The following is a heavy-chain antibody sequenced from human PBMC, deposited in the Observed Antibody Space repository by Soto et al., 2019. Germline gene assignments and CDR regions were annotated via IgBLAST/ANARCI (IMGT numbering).Heavy chain of an antibody. J-gene: IGHJ6*02. CDR2: IIPIFGTA. CDR3: AREVEGIVVVPAAIRPRPSHRAGPRNPDYYYYGMDV. D-gene: IGHD2-2*02. CDR1: GGTFSSYA. Sequence: QVQLVQSGAEVKKPGSSVKVSCKASGGTFSSYAISWVRQAPGQGLEWMGGIIPIFGTANYAQKFQGRVTITADKSTSTAYMELSSLRSEDTAVYYCAREVEGIVVVPAAIRPRPSHRAGPRNPDYYYYGMDVWGQGTTVTVSS. V-gene: IGHV1-69*06.